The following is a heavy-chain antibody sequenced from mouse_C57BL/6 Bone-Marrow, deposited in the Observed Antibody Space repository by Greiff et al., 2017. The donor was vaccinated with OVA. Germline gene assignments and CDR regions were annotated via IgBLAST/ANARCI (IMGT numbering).Heavy chain of an antibody. J-gene: IGHJ1*03. CDR1: GFTFSSYA. V-gene: IGHV5-4*01. Sequence: EVQLQESGGGLVKPGGSLKLSCAASGFTFSSYAMSWVRQTPEKRLEWVATISDGGSYTYYPDNVKGRFTISRDNAKNNLYLQMSHLKSEDTAMYYCARGLRCYWYFDVWGTGTTVTVSS. CDR2: ISDGGSYT. D-gene: IGHD1-1*01. CDR3: ARGLRCYWYFDV.